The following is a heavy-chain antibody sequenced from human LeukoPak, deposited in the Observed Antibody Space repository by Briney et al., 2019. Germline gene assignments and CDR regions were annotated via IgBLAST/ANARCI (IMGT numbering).Heavy chain of an antibody. J-gene: IGHJ4*02. CDR3: AKDHRYYYDSSGYYFDY. CDR2: ISGSSHSRT. D-gene: IGHD3-22*01. CDR1: GFRFSSYA. Sequence: GGSLRLSCAASGFRFSSYAMSWVRQAPGQGLEWVSTISGSSHSRTDYADSVKGRFTISRDNSKNTLYLQMNSLRAEDTAVYYCAKDHRYYYDSSGYYFDYWGQGTLVTVSS. V-gene: IGHV3-23*01.